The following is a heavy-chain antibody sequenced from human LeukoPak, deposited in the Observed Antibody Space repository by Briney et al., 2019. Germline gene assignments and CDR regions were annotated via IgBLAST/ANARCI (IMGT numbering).Heavy chain of an antibody. Sequence: GGSLRLSCAASGFTFSTYSMNWVRQAPGKGLEWVSSISSGSTDIYHADSVKGRFTISRDNAQNSLYLQMNSLRAEDTAVYSCARGDYGDYWNYYYMDVWGKGTTVTVSS. CDR1: GFTFSTYS. CDR3: ARGDYGDYWNYYYMDV. J-gene: IGHJ6*03. D-gene: IGHD4-17*01. CDR2: ISSGSTDI. V-gene: IGHV3-21*01.